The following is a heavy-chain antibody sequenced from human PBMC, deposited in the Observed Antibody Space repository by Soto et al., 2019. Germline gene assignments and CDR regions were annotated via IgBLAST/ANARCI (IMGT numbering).Heavy chain of an antibody. CDR2: IWYDGSNK. CDR3: ARVVIAAAGTGYYIDY. CDR1: GFTFSSYG. J-gene: IGHJ4*02. D-gene: IGHD6-13*01. V-gene: IGHV3-33*01. Sequence: GSLRLSCAASGFTFSSYGMHWVRQAPGKGLEWVAVIWYDGSNKYYADSVKGRFTISRDNSKNTLYLQMNSLRAEDTAVYYCARVVIAAAGTGYYIDYWGQVTLVTVSS.